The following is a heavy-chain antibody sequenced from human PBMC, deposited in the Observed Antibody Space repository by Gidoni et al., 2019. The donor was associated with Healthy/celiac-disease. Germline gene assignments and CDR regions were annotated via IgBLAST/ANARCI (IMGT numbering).Heavy chain of an antibody. J-gene: IGHJ4*02. Sequence: EVQLLESGGGLVQPGGSLRLACAASGLTFSSYAMSWVRQAPGKGLEWVSAISGSGGSTYYADSVKGRFTISRDNSKNTLYLQMNSLRAEDTAVYYCAKSTDRTYYFDYWGQGTLVTVSS. CDR2: ISGSGGST. CDR1: GLTFSSYA. CDR3: AKSTDRTYYFDY. V-gene: IGHV3-23*01.